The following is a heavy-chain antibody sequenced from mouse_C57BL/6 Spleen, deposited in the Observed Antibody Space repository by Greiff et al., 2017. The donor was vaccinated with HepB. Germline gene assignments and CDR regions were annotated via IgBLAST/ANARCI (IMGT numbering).Heavy chain of an antibody. V-gene: IGHV1-82*01. J-gene: IGHJ1*03. CDR1: GYAFSSSW. Sequence: QVQLKQSGPELVKPGASVKISCKASGYAFSSSWMNWVKQRPGKGLEWIGRIYPGDGDTNYNGKFKGKATLTADKSSSTAYMPLSSLTSVDSAVYLCARVEDGSSRGYFDVWGTGTTVTVSS. CDR2: IYPGDGDT. CDR3: ARVEDGSSRGYFDV. D-gene: IGHD1-1*01.